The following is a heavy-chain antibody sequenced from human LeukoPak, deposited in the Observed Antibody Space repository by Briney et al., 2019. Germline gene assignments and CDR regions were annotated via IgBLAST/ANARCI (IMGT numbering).Heavy chain of an antibody. CDR1: GGSFSGYY. CDR2: INHSGST. CDR3: ARKSVSCWFDP. Sequence: SETLSLTCAVYGGSFSGYYWSWIRQPPGKGLEWIGEINHSGSTNYNPSLKSRVTISVDTSKNQFSLKLSSVTAADTAVYYCARKSVSCWFDPWGQGTLVTVFS. J-gene: IGHJ5*02. D-gene: IGHD5/OR15-5a*01. V-gene: IGHV4-34*01.